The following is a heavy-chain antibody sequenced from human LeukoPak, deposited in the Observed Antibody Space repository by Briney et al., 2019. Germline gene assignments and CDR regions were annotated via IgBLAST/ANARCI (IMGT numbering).Heavy chain of an antibody. CDR3: ARASTAQYTWFEP. D-gene: IGHD2/OR15-2a*01. Sequence: SETLSLTCTVSGGSISSGSYHWSWIRQPAGKGLEWIGRIYTSGSTNYNPSLKSRVTISVDTSRNQFSLKLSSVTAGDTAVYYCARASTAQYTWFEPWGQGTLVTVSP. CDR1: GGSISSGSYH. J-gene: IGHJ5*02. CDR2: IYTSGST. V-gene: IGHV4-61*02.